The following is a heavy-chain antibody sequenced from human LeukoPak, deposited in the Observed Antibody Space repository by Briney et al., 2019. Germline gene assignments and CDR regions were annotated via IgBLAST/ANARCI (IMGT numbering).Heavy chain of an antibody. CDR3: PKYRLLWGLGNWFDP. CDR1: GYTFTNYG. D-gene: IGHD1-26*01. V-gene: IGHV1-18*01. CDR2: VSTSNPHT. J-gene: IGHJ5*02. Sequence: ASVKVSCKTSGYTFTNYGISWVRQAPGQGLEWMGWVSTSNPHTNYAPKFRGRVIMTIDTSTTTAYLEMRSLTSDDTAVYYCPKYRLLWGLGNWFDPWVQGTLVTVTT.